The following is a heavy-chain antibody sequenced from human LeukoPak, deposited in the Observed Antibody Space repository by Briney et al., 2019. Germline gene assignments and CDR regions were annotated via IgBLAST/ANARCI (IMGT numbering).Heavy chain of an antibody. Sequence: GGSLRLSCAASGFTFSSYGVHWVRQAPGKGLEWVAVIWYDGSNKYYADSVKGRFTISRDNSKNTLYLQMNSLRAEDTAVYYCARAPYDSSGYYSYYYYYYGMDVWGQGTTVTVSS. CDR1: GFTFSSYG. J-gene: IGHJ6*02. D-gene: IGHD3-22*01. CDR3: ARAPYDSSGYYSYYYYYYGMDV. CDR2: IWYDGSNK. V-gene: IGHV3-33*01.